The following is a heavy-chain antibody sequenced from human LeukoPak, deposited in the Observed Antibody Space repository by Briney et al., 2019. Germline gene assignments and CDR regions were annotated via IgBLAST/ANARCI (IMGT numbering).Heavy chain of an antibody. D-gene: IGHD2-15*01. Sequence: GGSLRLSCAAAGFPFSSYKMNWVRRAPGKELEWVSVISETDGSTFYADSVKGRFTISRDNSENMLYLQMSSLRVEDTAIYYCAKDCPWCGLDVWGQGTTVTVSS. CDR2: ISETDGST. CDR1: GFPFSSYK. V-gene: IGHV3-23*01. J-gene: IGHJ6*02. CDR3: AKDCPWCGLDV.